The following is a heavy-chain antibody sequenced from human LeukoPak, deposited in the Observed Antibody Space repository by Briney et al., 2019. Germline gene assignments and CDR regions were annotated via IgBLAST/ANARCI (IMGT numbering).Heavy chain of an antibody. CDR2: IRYDGSNK. Sequence: PGGSLRLSCAASGFTFSSYGMHWVRQAPGKGLEGVAFIRYDGSNKYYADSVKGRFTISRDNSKNTLYLQMNSLRAEDTAVYYCAKDLSSSWSTYYFDYWGQGTLVTVSS. CDR1: GFTFSSYG. V-gene: IGHV3-30*02. D-gene: IGHD6-13*01. CDR3: AKDLSSSWSTYYFDY. J-gene: IGHJ4*02.